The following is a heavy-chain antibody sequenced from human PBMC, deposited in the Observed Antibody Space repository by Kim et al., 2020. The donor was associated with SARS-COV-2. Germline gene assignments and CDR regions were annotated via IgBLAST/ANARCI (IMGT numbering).Heavy chain of an antibody. D-gene: IGHD6-19*01. V-gene: IGHV3-30*02. CDR1: GFTFSSYV. J-gene: IGHJ2*01. CDR3: AKEVRAVAVGGGGLDL. CDR2: IWYDGSNK. Sequence: GGSLRLSCAASGFTFSSYVMPWVRQAPGKGLEWVASIWYDGSNKYYADSVKGRFTISRDNSKNTLYLQINSLRAEDTAVYYCAKEVRAVAVGGGGLDLWGPGTLVTVSS.